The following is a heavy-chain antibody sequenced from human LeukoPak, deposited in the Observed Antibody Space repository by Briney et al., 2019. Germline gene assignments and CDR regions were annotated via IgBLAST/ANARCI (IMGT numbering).Heavy chain of an antibody. D-gene: IGHD4-23*01. CDR1: GGSINNYY. CDR2: IYTSGTT. Sequence: SETLSLTCSVSGGSINNYYWSWIRQPAGKGLEWIGRIYTSGTTNYSPSLKGRVTISLDTSKNQFSLRLSSVTAADTAVYYCARDPNSALWGQGTLVTVSS. CDR3: ARDPNSAL. V-gene: IGHV4-4*07. J-gene: IGHJ4*02.